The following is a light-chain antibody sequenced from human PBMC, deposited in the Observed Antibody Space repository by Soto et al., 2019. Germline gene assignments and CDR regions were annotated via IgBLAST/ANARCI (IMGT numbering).Light chain of an antibody. V-gene: IGKV1-5*03. Sequence: DIQMTQSPSTLSASVGDRVSITCRASQSISSWVAWYQQKPGKAPKLLISKASSLESGVPSRFSGSGSGTEFTLTITGLQPDDFPTYYCQQYNTMATFGQGTKVEIK. CDR2: KAS. J-gene: IGKJ1*01. CDR3: QQYNTMAT. CDR1: QSISSW.